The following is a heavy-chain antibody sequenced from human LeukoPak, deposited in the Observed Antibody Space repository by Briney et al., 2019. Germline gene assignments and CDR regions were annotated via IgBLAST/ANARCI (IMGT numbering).Heavy chain of an antibody. CDR1: GFTFSNHA. CDR3: ARNPYGAHPFDY. Sequence: GGSLRLSCAASGFTFSNHAMNWVRQAPGKGLEWVAVISYDGSNKYYADSVKGRFTISRDNSKNTLYLQMNSLRAEDTAVYYCARNPYGAHPFDYWGQGTLVTVSS. V-gene: IGHV3-30-3*01. D-gene: IGHD3-10*01. J-gene: IGHJ4*02. CDR2: ISYDGSNK.